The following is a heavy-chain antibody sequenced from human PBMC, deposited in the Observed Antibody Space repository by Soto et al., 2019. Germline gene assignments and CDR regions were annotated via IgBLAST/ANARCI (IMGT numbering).Heavy chain of an antibody. CDR1: GFTFSSYG. CDR2: IWYDGSNK. D-gene: IGHD3-22*01. CDR3: ARVGVVDERGNDAFDI. Sequence: GGSLRLSCAASGFTFSSYGMHWVRQAPGKGLEWVAVIWYDGSNKYYADSVKGRFTISRDNSKNTLYLQMNSLRAEDTAVYYCARVGVVDERGNDAFDIWGQGTMVTVSS. J-gene: IGHJ3*02. V-gene: IGHV3-33*01.